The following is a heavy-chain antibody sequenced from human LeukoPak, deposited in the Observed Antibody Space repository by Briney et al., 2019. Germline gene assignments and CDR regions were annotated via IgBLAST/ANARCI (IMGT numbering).Heavy chain of an antibody. J-gene: IGHJ3*02. Sequence: SETLSLTCAVYGGSFSGYYWSWLRQPPGKGLEWIGEINHSGSTNYNPSLKSRVTISVDTSKNQFSLKLSSVTAADTAVYYCARTAAAGTTRDAFDIWGQGTMVTVSS. V-gene: IGHV4-34*01. CDR3: ARTAAAGTTRDAFDI. CDR1: GGSFSGYY. CDR2: INHSGST. D-gene: IGHD6-13*01.